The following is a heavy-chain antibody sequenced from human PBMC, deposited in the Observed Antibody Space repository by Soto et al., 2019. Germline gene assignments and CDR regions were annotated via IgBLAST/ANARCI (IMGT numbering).Heavy chain of an antibody. Sequence: GGSLRLSCAASGFTFSSYTMHWVRQAPGKGLEWVAVISYDGSNKYYADSVKGRFTISRDNSKNTLYLQMNSLRAEDTAVYYCARDAYGSGCSDYWGQGTLVTVSS. D-gene: IGHD6-19*01. V-gene: IGHV3-30-3*01. CDR2: ISYDGSNK. CDR3: ARDAYGSGCSDY. CDR1: GFTFSSYT. J-gene: IGHJ4*02.